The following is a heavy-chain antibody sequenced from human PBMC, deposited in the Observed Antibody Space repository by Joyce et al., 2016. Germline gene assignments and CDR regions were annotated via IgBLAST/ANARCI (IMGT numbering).Heavy chain of an antibody. Sequence: QLVESGGVVAQPGMSLSLSCAGSGFSFSSYGMHWVRQAPGKGREWLAVIWYDATKKYYADYVKGRFAISRDNSKKTLYLQLNSLRDEDTAVYYCARDLTGSYYYGLDVWGQGTTVTVSS. CDR2: IWYDATKK. CDR3: ARDLTGSYYYGLDV. D-gene: IGHD2-8*02. J-gene: IGHJ6*02. CDR1: GFSFSSYG. V-gene: IGHV3-33*01.